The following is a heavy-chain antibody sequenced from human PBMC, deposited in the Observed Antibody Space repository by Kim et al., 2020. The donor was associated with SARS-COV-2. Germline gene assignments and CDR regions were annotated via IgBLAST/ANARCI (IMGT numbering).Heavy chain of an antibody. CDR2: SRTI. CDR3: AELGHLDY. V-gene: IGHV3-48*01. J-gene: IGHJ4*02. D-gene: IGHD3-16*01. Sequence: SRTINYADHVKGPLTISKDNAKNSLYRQMNSLRAEDTAVYYCAELGHLDYWGQGTLVTVSS.